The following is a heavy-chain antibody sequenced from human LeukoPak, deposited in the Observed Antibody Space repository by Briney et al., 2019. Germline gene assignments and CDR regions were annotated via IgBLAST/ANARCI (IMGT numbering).Heavy chain of an antibody. J-gene: IGHJ4*02. CDR1: GDSINSLYL. CDR3: AGLVGRYSSGLYYYYFDY. CDR2: MYLSGTT. Sequence: SGTLSLTCTVSGDSINSLYLWSWVRQPPGKGLEWIGEMYLSGTTHSNPSVKSRVTISIDKSKNQFFLNLSSVTAAGTAVYYCAGLVGRYSSGLYYYYFDYWGQGTLVTVSS. V-gene: IGHV4-4*02. D-gene: IGHD3-22*01.